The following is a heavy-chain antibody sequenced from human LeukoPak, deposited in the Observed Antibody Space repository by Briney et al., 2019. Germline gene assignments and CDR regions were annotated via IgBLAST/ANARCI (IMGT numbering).Heavy chain of an antibody. J-gene: IGHJ4*02. CDR3: ARVTMVRGVIISNFDY. D-gene: IGHD3-10*01. Sequence: GGSLRLSCAASGFTFSSYGLTWVRQAPGKGLEWVSAISGSGGSTYYADSVKGRLTISRDNSKNTLYLQMNSLRAEDTAVYYCARVTMVRGVIISNFDYWGQGTLVTVSS. CDR2: ISGSGGST. CDR1: GFTFSSYG. V-gene: IGHV3-23*01.